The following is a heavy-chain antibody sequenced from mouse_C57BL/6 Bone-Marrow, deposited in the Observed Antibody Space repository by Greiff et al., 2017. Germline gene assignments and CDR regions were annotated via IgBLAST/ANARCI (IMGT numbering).Heavy chain of an antibody. CDR1: GFTFNTYA. Sequence: EVQGVESGGGLVQPKGSLKLSCAASGFTFNTYAMHWVRQAPGKGLEWVARIRSKSSNYATYYADSVKDRFTISRDASQSMLYLQMNNLKTEDTAMYYCVRDGGLRLGYYAMDYWGQGTSVTVSS. J-gene: IGHJ4*01. CDR2: IRSKSSNYAT. D-gene: IGHD2-4*01. CDR3: VRDGGLRLGYYAMDY. V-gene: IGHV10-3*01.